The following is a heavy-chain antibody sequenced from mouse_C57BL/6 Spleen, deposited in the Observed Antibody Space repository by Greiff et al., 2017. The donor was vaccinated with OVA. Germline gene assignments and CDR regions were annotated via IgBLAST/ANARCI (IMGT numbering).Heavy chain of an antibody. CDR1: GYTFTSYG. J-gene: IGHJ2*01. V-gene: IGHV1-81*01. CDR2: IYPRSGNT. CDR3: ARDDYDEGGFDY. D-gene: IGHD2-4*01. Sequence: VQLQQSGAELARPGASVKLSCKASGYTFTSYGISWVKQRTGQGLEWIGEIYPRSGNTYYNEKFKGKATLTADKSSSTAYMELRSLTSEDSAFYFCARDDYDEGGFDYWGQGTTLTVSS.